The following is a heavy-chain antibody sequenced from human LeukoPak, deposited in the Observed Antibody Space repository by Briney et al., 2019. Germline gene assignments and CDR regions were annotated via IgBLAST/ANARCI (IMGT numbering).Heavy chain of an antibody. D-gene: IGHD1-26*01. V-gene: IGHV3-23*01. Sequence: GGSLRLSCAASGFTFSSYAMSWVRQAPGKGLEWVSDISGSGGSTYYADSVKGRFTISRDNSKNTLYLQMNSLRAEDTAVYYCAKGSSGKYYYYYMDVWGKGTTVTVSS. CDR2: ISGSGGST. CDR3: AKGSSGKYYYYYMDV. CDR1: GFTFSSYA. J-gene: IGHJ6*03.